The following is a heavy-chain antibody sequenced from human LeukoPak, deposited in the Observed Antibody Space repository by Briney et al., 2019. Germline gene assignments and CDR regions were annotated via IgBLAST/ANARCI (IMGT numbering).Heavy chain of an antibody. J-gene: IGHJ3*02. Sequence: PGGSLRLSFAASGFTFSSYSMNWVRQAPGKGLEWVSYISSSSSTIYYADSVKGRFTISRDNAKNSLYLQMNSLRAEDTAVYYCARDRPTRDFDIWGQGTMVTVSS. CDR2: ISSSSSTI. V-gene: IGHV3-48*01. CDR3: ARDRPTRDFDI. D-gene: IGHD4-11*01. CDR1: GFTFSSYS.